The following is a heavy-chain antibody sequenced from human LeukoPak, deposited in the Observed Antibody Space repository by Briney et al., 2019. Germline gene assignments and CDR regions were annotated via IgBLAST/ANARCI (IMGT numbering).Heavy chain of an antibody. J-gene: IGHJ5*02. D-gene: IGHD2-2*03. CDR2: ISYDGFNN. CDR1: GFTFRSYA. CDR3: AKDGYCDGASCYGWFDP. Sequence: GGSLRLSCAASGFTFRSYAMHWVRQAPGKGLEWVAVISYDGFNNYYADSVRGRFTISRDNSKNTLYVQMNSLRPEDTAVYYCAKDGYCDGASCYGWFDPWGQGTLVTVSS. V-gene: IGHV3-30*04.